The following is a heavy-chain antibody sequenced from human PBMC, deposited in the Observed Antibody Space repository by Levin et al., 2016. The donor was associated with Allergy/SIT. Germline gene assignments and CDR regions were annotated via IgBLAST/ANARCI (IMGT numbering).Heavy chain of an antibody. V-gene: IGHV3-21*01. Sequence: WIRQPPGKGLEWVSSISSSSSYIYYADSVKGRFTISRDNAKNSLYLQMNSLRAEDTAVYYCARDALGYGAYFDYWGQGTLVTVSS. CDR3: ARDALGYGAYFDY. D-gene: IGHD4/OR15-4a*01. CDR2: ISSSSSYI. J-gene: IGHJ4*02.